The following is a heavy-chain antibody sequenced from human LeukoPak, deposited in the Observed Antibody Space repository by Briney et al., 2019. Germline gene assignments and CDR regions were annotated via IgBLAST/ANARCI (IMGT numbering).Heavy chain of an antibody. D-gene: IGHD1-26*01. J-gene: IGHJ4*02. CDR3: ARVRKVGGSYYDY. V-gene: IGHV4-39*07. CDR1: GGSISSSSYY. CDR2: IYYSGST. Sequence: SETLSLTCTVSGGSISSSSYYWGWIRQPPGKGLEWIGSIYYSGSTYCNSSLKSRVTISVDTSKNQFSLKLSSVTAADTAVYYCARVRKVGGSYYDYWGQGTLVTVSS.